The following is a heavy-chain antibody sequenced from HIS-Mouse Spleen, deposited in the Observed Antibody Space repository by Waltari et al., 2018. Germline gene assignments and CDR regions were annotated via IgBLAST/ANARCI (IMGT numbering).Heavy chain of an antibody. D-gene: IGHD1-7*01. CDR2: INHSGST. V-gene: IGHV4-34*01. CDR1: GGSFSGYY. CDR3: AGYNWNYGTDY. J-gene: IGHJ4*02. Sequence: QVQLQQWGAGLLKPSETLSLTCAVYGGSFSGYYWSWIRQPPGKGLEWIGEINHSGSTHYNPSLKSRVTISVDPSKNQFSLKLSSVTAADTAVYYCAGYNWNYGTDYWGQGTLVTVSS.